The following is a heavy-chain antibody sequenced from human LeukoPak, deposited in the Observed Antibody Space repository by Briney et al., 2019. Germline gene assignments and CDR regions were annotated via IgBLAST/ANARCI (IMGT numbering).Heavy chain of an antibody. CDR3: ARSGYGDFDY. D-gene: IGHD5-12*01. V-gene: IGHV3-23*01. Sequence: PGGSLRLSCAASGFTFSSYAMSWVRQAPGKGLEWVSAISGSGGSTYYADSVKGRFTISRDNAKNSLYLQMNSLRAEDTAVYYCARSGYGDFDYWGQGARVTVSS. J-gene: IGHJ4*02. CDR1: GFTFSSYA. CDR2: ISGSGGST.